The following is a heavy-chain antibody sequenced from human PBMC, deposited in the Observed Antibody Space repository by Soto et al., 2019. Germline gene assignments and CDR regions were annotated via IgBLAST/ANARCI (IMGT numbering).Heavy chain of an antibody. CDR3: ARENPPDV. V-gene: IGHV1-18*04. CDR2: ISAYNGNT. Sequence: ASAEVCCTASGYTFTSHGISWVQEAPGQGLEWMGWISAYNGNTNYAQKLQGRVTMTTDTSTSTAYMELRSLRSDDTAVYYCARENPPDVWGQGTTVTVSS. CDR1: GYTFTSHG. J-gene: IGHJ6*02.